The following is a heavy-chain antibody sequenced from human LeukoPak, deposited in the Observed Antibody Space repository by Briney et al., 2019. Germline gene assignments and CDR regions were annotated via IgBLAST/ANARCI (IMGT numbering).Heavy chain of an antibody. J-gene: IGHJ1*01. V-gene: IGHV1-46*01. CDR1: GYTFTSCY. D-gene: IGHD3-22*01. Sequence: GASVKVSCKASGYTFTSCYMHWVRQAPGQGLEWMGIINPSGGSTSYAQKFQGRVTMTRDTSTSTVYMELSSLRSEDTAVYYCARDPSPDSSGFRAEYFQHWGQGTLVAVSS. CDR3: ARDPSPDSSGFRAEYFQH. CDR2: INPSGGST.